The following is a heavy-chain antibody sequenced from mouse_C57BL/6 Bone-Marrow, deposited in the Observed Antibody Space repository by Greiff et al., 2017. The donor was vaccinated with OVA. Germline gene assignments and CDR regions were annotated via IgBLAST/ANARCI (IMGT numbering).Heavy chain of an antibody. CDR1: GFTFSDYG. CDR2: ISNLAYSI. V-gene: IGHV5-15*01. D-gene: IGHD1-1*01. J-gene: IGHJ4*01. Sequence: EVMLVESGGGLVQPGGSLKLSCAASGFTFSDYGMAWVRQAPRKGPEWVAFISNLAYSIYYAATVTGRFTISRENAKNTLYLEMSSLRSEDTAMYYCARLGLLRRYYAMDYWGQGTSVTVSS. CDR3: ARLGLLRRYYAMDY.